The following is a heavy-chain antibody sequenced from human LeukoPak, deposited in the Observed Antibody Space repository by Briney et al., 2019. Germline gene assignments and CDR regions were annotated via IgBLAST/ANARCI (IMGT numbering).Heavy chain of an antibody. CDR1: GFTFSSYW. D-gene: IGHD6-19*01. CDR2: IKQDGSDK. CDR3: ARDRQITAGTPIDY. J-gene: IGHJ4*02. Sequence: PGGSLRLSCAASGFTFSSYWMSWVRQAPGKGLEWVANIKQDGSDKYYVGSVKGRFAISRDNAENSLYLHMNSLRAEDTGVYYCARDRQITAGTPIDYWGQGTLVTVSS. V-gene: IGHV3-7*01.